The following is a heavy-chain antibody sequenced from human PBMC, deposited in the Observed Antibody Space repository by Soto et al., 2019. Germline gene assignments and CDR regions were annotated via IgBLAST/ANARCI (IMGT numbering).Heavy chain of an antibody. J-gene: IGHJ6*02. Sequence: PSETLSLTCTVSGGSLSSGGYYWSWIRQHPGKGLEWIGYIYYSGSTYYNPSLKSRVTISVDTSKNQYSLKLSSVTAADTAVYYCARKWYSSSWYRYYYYGMDVWGQGTTVTVSS. CDR1: GGSLSSGGYY. CDR2: IYYSGST. D-gene: IGHD6-13*01. V-gene: IGHV4-31*03. CDR3: ARKWYSSSWYRYYYYGMDV.